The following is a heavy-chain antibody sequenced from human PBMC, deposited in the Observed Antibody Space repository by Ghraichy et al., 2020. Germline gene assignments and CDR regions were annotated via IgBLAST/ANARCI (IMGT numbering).Heavy chain of an antibody. CDR2: ISGSGGST. V-gene: IGHV3-23*01. CDR1: GFTFSSYA. Sequence: GGSLRLSCAASGFTFSSYAMSWVRQAPGKGLEWVSAISGSGGSTYYADSVKGRFTISRDNSKNTLYLQMNSLRAEDTAVYYCAKGSGIPQPIYSTILYYYGMDVWGQGTTVTVSS. D-gene: IGHD2-2*02. CDR3: AKGSGIPQPIYSTILYYYGMDV. J-gene: IGHJ6*02.